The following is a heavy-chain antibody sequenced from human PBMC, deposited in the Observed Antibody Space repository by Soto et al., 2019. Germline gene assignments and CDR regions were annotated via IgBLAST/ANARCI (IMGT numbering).Heavy chain of an antibody. V-gene: IGHV4-59*01. D-gene: IGHD3-16*02. CDR2: IYYSGST. CDR1: GGSISSYY. Sequence: SETLSLTCTVSGGSISSYYWSWIRQPPGKGLEWIGYIYYSGSTNYNPSLKSRVTISVDTSKNQFSLKLSSVTAADTAVYYCGSAGGGRDDYIWGSYRSWFDPWGQGTLVTVSS. CDR3: GSAGGGRDDYIWGSYRSWFDP. J-gene: IGHJ5*02.